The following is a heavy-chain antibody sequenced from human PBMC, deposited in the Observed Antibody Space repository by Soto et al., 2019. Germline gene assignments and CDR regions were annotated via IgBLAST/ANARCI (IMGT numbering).Heavy chain of an antibody. CDR3: AALYFDWLSNLYGMDV. Sequence: QMQLVQSGPEVKKPGSSVKVSCKASGFTFTSSAMQWVRQARGQRLEWIGWIVVGSGNTNYAQKFQERVTITRDMSTSTAYMELSSLRSEDTAVYYCAALYFDWLSNLYGMDVWGQGTTVTVSS. J-gene: IGHJ6*02. CDR1: GFTFTSSA. V-gene: IGHV1-58*02. D-gene: IGHD3-9*01. CDR2: IVVGSGNT.